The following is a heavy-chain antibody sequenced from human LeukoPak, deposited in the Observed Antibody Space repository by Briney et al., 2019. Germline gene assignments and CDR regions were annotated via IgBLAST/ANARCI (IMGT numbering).Heavy chain of an antibody. V-gene: IGHV1-18*01. J-gene: IGHJ6*02. CDR3: ARSRLKWELTLPYGMDV. CDR1: GYTFTSYG. CDR2: ISAYNGNT. Sequence: VASVKVSCKASGYTFTSYGISWVRQAPGQGLEWMGWISAYNGNTNYAQKLQGRVTMTTDTSTSTAYMELRSLRSDDTAVYYCARSRLKWELTLPYGMDVWGQGTTVTVSS. D-gene: IGHD1-26*01.